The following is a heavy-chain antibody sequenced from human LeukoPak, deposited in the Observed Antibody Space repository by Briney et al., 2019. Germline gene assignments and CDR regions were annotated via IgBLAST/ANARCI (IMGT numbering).Heavy chain of an antibody. J-gene: IGHJ3*02. V-gene: IGHV5-51*01. CDR1: GYSFTSYW. D-gene: IGHD2-8*01. Sequence: GESLKISCKGSGYSFTSYWIGWVRQMPGKGLEWMGIIYPGDSDTRYSPSFQGQVTISVDKSISTAYLQWSSLKASDTAMYYCARRDCTNGVCSDAFDIWGQGTMVTVSS. CDR3: ARRDCTNGVCSDAFDI. CDR2: IYPGDSDT.